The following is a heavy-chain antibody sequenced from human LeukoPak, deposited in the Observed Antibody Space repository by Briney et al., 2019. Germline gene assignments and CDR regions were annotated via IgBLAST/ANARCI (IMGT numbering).Heavy chain of an antibody. CDR3: ARGGYYDSSGPDDY. V-gene: IGHV1-46*01. CDR2: INPSGGST. D-gene: IGHD3-22*01. Sequence: GASVTVSYMESGYTFTNYYIHWMGQAPGQGLEGMGIINPSGGSTSYAQNFQGRVTMTRDTSTSTVYMELSSLRSEDTAVYYCARGGYYDSSGPDDYWGQGTLVTVSS. CDR1: GYTFTNYY. J-gene: IGHJ4*02.